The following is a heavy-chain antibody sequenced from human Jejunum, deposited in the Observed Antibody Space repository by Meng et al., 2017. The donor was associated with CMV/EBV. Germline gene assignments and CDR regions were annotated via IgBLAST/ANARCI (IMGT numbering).Heavy chain of an antibody. D-gene: IGHD1-7*01. CDR3: AARYNWNYA. Sequence: SGGASGNTLSSYAVHWVRQAPGKGLKYVSAISSNRGGTYYADSVKGRFTTSRDNSKNTLYLQMNSLRADDTAVYFCAARYNWNYAWGQGTLVTVSS. J-gene: IGHJ5*02. CDR2: ISSNRGGT. V-gene: IGHV3-64*02. CDR1: GNTLSSYA.